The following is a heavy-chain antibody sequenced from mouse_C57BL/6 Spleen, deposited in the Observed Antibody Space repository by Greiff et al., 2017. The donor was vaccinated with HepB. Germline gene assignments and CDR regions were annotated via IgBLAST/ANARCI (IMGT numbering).Heavy chain of an antibody. CDR1: GFTFSDYG. Sequence: DVQLVESGGGLVKPGGSLKLSCAASGFTFSDYGMHWVRQAPEKGLEWVAYISSGSSTIYYADTVKGRFTISRDNAKNTLFLQMTSLRSEDTAMYYCGLYPLTGTRQLYYAMDYWGKGTSVTVSS. CDR2: ISSGSSTI. V-gene: IGHV5-17*01. D-gene: IGHD4-1*01. J-gene: IGHJ4*01. CDR3: GLYPLTGTRQLYYAMDY.